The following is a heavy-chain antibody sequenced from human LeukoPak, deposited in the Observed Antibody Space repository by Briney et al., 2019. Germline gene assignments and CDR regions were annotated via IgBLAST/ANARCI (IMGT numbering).Heavy chain of an antibody. CDR3: AKGRAAAGSLFDY. J-gene: IGHJ4*02. CDR1: GFTFDDYA. CDR2: ISWNSGSI. V-gene: IGHV3-9*01. D-gene: IGHD6-13*01. Sequence: GGSLRLSCAASGFTFDDYAMHWVRQAPGKGLEWVSGISWNSGSIGYADSVTGRFTISRDNAKNSLYLQMNSLRAEDTALYYCAKGRAAAGSLFDYWGQGTLATVSS.